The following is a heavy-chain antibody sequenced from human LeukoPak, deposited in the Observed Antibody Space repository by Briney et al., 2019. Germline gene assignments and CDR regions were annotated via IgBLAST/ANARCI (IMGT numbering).Heavy chain of an antibody. V-gene: IGHV4-59*08. J-gene: IGHJ4*02. CDR2: IYYSGST. D-gene: IGHD5-24*01. CDR3: ARNSRDGDNWEYHYFDY. Sequence: MTSETLSLTCTVSGGSISSYYWSWIRQPPGKGLEWIGYIYYSGSTNYNPSLRSRVTMSVDTSKNQFSLKLNSVTAADTAVYYCARNSRDGDNWEYHYFDYWGQGTLVTVSS. CDR1: GGSISSYY.